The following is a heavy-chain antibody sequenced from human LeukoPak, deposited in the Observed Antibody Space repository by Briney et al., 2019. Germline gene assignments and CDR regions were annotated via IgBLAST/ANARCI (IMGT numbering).Heavy chain of an antibody. V-gene: IGHV3-74*01. J-gene: IGHJ4*02. CDR2: INSDGSST. CDR1: GFTFSSYW. D-gene: IGHD3-3*01. Sequence: PGGSLRLSCAASGFTFSSYWMHWVRQAPGKGLVWVSRINSDGSSTSYADSVKGRFTISRDNAKNTLYLQMNSLRAEDTAVYYCAKDAADYDFWSGYLAYFGYWGQGTLVTVSS. CDR3: AKDAADYDFWSGYLAYFGY.